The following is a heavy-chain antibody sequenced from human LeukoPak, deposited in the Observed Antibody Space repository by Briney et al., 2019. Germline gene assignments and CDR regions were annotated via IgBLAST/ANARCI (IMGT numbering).Heavy chain of an antibody. CDR2: IYSGGST. V-gene: IGHV3-66*02. Sequence: GGSLRLSCAASGFTVSSNYMSWVRQAPGKGLEWVSVIYSGGSTYYADSVKGRFTISRDNSKNTLYLQMNSLRAEDTAVYYCARTKSGWYWFDPWGQGTLVTVSS. CDR3: ARTKSGWYWFDP. J-gene: IGHJ5*02. D-gene: IGHD6-19*01. CDR1: GFTVSSNY.